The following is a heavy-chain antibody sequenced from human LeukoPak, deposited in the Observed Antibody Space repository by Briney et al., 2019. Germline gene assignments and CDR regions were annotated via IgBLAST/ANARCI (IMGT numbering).Heavy chain of an antibody. Sequence: GGSLRLSCAASGFTFSDYYMSWIRQAPGKGLEWVSYISSSGSTIYYADSVKGRFTISRDNAKNSLYLQMNSLRAEDTAVYHCARDGVVVAATHGDYYYGMDVWGQGTTVTVSS. D-gene: IGHD2-15*01. CDR1: GFTFSDYY. CDR3: ARDGVVVAATHGDYYYGMDV. CDR2: ISSSGSTI. V-gene: IGHV3-11*01. J-gene: IGHJ6*02.